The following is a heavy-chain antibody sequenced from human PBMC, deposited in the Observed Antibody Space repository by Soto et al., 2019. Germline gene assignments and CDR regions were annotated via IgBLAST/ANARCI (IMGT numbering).Heavy chain of an antibody. CDR3: ARVRFGDPFDF. V-gene: IGHV1-18*01. D-gene: IGHD2-21*02. Sequence: GASVKVSCKASGYTFINYDISWVRQATGQGLEWMGWMNPANRNTNYAQKFQDRVSMTTDTSTNTAYMELRGLRSDDTAVYYCARVRFGDPFDFWGQGTLVTVSS. CDR1: GYTFINYD. CDR2: MNPANRNT. J-gene: IGHJ4*02.